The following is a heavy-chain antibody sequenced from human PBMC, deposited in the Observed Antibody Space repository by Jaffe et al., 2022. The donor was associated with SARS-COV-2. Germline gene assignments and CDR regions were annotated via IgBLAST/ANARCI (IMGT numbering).Heavy chain of an antibody. CDR3: ARSRLRYFDWSYAFDI. CDR1: GFTFSSYS. J-gene: IGHJ3*02. V-gene: IGHV3-21*01. CDR2: ISSSSSYI. D-gene: IGHD3-9*01. Sequence: EVQLVESGGGLVKPGGSLRLSCAASGFTFSSYSMNWVRQAPGKGLEWVSSISSSSSYIYYADSVKGRFTISRDNAKNSLYLQMNSLRAEDTAVYYCARSRLRYFDWSYAFDIWGQGTMVTVSS.